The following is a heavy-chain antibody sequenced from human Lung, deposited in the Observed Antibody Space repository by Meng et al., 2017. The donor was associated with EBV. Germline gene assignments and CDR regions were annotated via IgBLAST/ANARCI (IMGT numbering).Heavy chain of an antibody. J-gene: IGHJ5*02. Sequence: QGHLPESGPGLLKPSQTLSPTSTVSGGSISSGGYYWSWIRQHPGKGLEWIGYIYYSGSTYYNPSLKSLVTISVDTSKNQFSLKLSSVTAADTAVYYCARVVAGRYNWFDPWGQGTLVTVSS. V-gene: IGHV4-31*01. CDR1: GGSISSGGYY. CDR2: IYYSGST. CDR3: ARVVAGRYNWFDP. D-gene: IGHD6-6*01.